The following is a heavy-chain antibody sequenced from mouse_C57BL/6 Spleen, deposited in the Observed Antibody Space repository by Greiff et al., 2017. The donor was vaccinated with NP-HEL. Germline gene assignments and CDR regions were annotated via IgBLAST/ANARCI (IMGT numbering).Heavy chain of an antibody. Sequence: VQLQQSGTELVKPGASVKLSCKASGYTFTSYWMHWVKQRPGQGLEWIGNINPSNGGTNYNEKFKSKAILTVDKSSSTAYMQLSSLTSEDSAVYYCARSPFYEGAWFAYWGQGTLVTVSA. CDR1: GYTFTSYW. D-gene: IGHD1-1*01. V-gene: IGHV1-53*01. CDR3: ARSPFYEGAWFAY. CDR2: INPSNGGT. J-gene: IGHJ3*01.